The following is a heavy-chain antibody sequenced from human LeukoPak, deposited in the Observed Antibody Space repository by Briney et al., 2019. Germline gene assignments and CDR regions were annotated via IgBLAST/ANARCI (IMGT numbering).Heavy chain of an antibody. Sequence: SETLSLTCTVSGGSISTYYWNWIRQPPGKGLEWIGYIYYSGSTNYNPSLTGRVTITVDTSKNQFSLKLSSVTAADTAVYYCAREYNYYDSSGWDAFEIWGQGTMVTVSS. D-gene: IGHD3-22*01. CDR2: IYYSGST. V-gene: IGHV4-59*01. CDR1: GGSISTYY. CDR3: AREYNYYDSSGWDAFEI. J-gene: IGHJ3*02.